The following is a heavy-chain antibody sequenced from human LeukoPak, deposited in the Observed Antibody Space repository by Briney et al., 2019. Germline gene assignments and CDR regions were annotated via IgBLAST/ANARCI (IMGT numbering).Heavy chain of an antibody. J-gene: IGHJ5*02. CDR1: GGSISGYY. CDR3: ARSRAFNSGAFDP. Sequence: SETLSLTCAVSGGSISGYYWGWIRQPPGKGLEWIGYIYYSGSTNYNPSLKSRVTISVDTSKNQFSLRLNSVTAADTAVYYCARSRAFNSGAFDPWGQGSLVTVSS. D-gene: IGHD1-26*01. V-gene: IGHV4-59*01. CDR2: IYYSGST.